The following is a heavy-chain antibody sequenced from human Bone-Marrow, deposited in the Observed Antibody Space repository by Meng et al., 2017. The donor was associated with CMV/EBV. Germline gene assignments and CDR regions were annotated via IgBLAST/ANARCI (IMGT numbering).Heavy chain of an antibody. CDR2: INHSGST. CDR1: GGSFSGYY. D-gene: IGHD3-10*01. J-gene: IGHJ6*02. CDR3: ARGVRLAV. V-gene: IGHV4-34*01. Sequence: SETLSLTCAVYGGSFSGYYWSWIRQPPGKGLEWIGEINHSGSTNYNPSLKSRVTISVDTSKNQFSLKLSSVTAADTAVYYCARGVRLAVWGQGTTVTVAS.